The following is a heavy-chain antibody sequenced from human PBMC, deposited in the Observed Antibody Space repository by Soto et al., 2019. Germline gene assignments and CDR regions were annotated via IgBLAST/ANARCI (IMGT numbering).Heavy chain of an antibody. D-gene: IGHD3-3*01. Sequence: QVQLVESGGGLAKPGGSLRLSCVASGFTFSDYSMTWIRQAPGKGLEWISYMSESGSIIYYADSLKGRFTISRDNAKSSLYLQVTSLGAKDTAGYYCATLGSGWKDYYYYNMDVWGKGTTVTVAS. J-gene: IGHJ6*03. CDR2: MSESGSII. V-gene: IGHV3-11*01. CDR3: ATLGSGWKDYYYYNMDV. CDR1: GFTFSDYS.